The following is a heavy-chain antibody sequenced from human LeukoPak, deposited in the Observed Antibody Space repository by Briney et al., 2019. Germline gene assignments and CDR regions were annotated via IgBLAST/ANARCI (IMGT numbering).Heavy chain of an antibody. J-gene: IGHJ4*02. CDR3: ARDGALYSSGWYGNFDY. Sequence: SETLSLTCTVSGGSISSYYWSWIRQPPGKGLEWIGYIYYSGSTNYNPSLKSRVTISVDTSKNQFSLRLSSVTAADTAVYYCARDGALYSSGWYGNFDYWGQGTLVTVSS. V-gene: IGHV4-59*01. CDR2: IYYSGST. CDR1: GGSISSYY. D-gene: IGHD6-19*01.